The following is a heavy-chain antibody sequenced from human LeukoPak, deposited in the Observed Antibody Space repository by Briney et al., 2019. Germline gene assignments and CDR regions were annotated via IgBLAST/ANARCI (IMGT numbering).Heavy chain of an antibody. CDR1: GFTFNNYS. D-gene: IGHD2-15*01. CDR2: ISGSGGNT. Sequence: PGGSLTHVCSASGFTFNNYSMIWVRQAPGKGLEWVSAISGSGGNTYYADSVKGRFTISRDNSKNTLYLQMNSLRVEDTAVYYCAKVFSSAWYRDYWGARTLVTVSS. J-gene: IGHJ4*02. V-gene: IGHV3-23*01. CDR3: AKVFSSAWYRDY.